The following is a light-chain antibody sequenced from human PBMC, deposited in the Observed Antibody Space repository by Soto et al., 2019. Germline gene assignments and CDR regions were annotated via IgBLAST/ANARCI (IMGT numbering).Light chain of an antibody. Sequence: EVVMTQSPATLSVSPGDRATLSCRASQSVSNNLAWYQQKPGQAPRLLIYGASTGATGLPARFSASGSGTEFTLTTSSLQSEDLAVYYCQQYNKWPPYTFGQGTKLEIK. V-gene: IGKV3-15*01. CDR1: QSVSNN. CDR3: QQYNKWPPYT. CDR2: GAS. J-gene: IGKJ2*01.